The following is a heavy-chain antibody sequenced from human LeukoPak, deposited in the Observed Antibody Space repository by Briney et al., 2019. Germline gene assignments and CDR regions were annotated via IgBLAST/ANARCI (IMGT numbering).Heavy chain of an antibody. J-gene: IGHJ4*02. CDR1: GVSISSGDYY. CDR2: TYYSGST. V-gene: IGHV4-30-4*01. Sequence: PSETLSLTCTVSGVSISSGDYYWSWIRQPPGKGLEWIGYTYYSGSTYYNPSLKSRVTISVDTSKNQFSLKLSSVTAADTAVYYCARTTTVTSELDYWGQGTLVTVSS. CDR3: ARTTTVTSELDY. D-gene: IGHD4-17*01.